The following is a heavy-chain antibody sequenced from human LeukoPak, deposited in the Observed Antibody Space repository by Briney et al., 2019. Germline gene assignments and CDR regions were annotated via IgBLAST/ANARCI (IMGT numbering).Heavy chain of an antibody. CDR1: GYTLTESS. CDR3: ATSYTSGWYRFDY. J-gene: IGHJ4*02. CDR2: FDPEDGET. D-gene: IGHD6-19*01. V-gene: IGHV1-24*01. Sequence: ASVKVSCKVSGYTLTESSMHWVRQAPGKGLEWMGGFDPEDGETIYAQKFQGRITMTEDTSTDTTYMELSSLRSEDTAVYYCATSYTSGWYRFDYWGQGTLVTVSS.